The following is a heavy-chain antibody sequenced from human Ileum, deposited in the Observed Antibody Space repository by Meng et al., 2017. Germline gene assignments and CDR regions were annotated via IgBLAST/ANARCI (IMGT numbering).Heavy chain of an antibody. CDR2: INPNNGDT. J-gene: IGHJ3*02. D-gene: IGHD2-21*02. V-gene: IGHV1-2*02. CDR3: ARAARVTGNTKDAYDI. CDR1: GYTFTGNY. Sequence: ASVKVSCKASGYTFTGNYMHWVRQAPGQGLESMGWINPNNGDTKYVKKLQGRVTMTSDTSISTAYMELSGLTSDDTAVYYCARAARVTGNTKDAYDIWGQGTMVTVSS.